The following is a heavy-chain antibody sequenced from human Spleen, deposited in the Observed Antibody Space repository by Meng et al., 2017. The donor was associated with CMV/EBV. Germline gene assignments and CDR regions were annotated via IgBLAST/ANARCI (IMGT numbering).Heavy chain of an antibody. CDR2: MNPNSGNS. Sequence: SGYTFTSYDINWVRQATGQGLEWMGWMNPNSGNSDYAQKFQGRVTITRNTSISTAYMELSSLRSEDTAVYYCARDGGETDIVVVWDCWGQGTLVTVSS. J-gene: IGHJ4*02. CDR1: GYTFTSYD. V-gene: IGHV1-8*03. D-gene: IGHD2-2*01. CDR3: ARDGGETDIVVVWDC.